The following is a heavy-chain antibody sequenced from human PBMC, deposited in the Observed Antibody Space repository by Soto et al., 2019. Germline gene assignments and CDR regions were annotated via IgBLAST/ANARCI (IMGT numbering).Heavy chain of an antibody. CDR1: GFTFSSYG. Sequence: GGSLRLSCAASGFTFSSYGMYWVRQAPGKGLEWVAVISYDGSNKYYADSVKGRFTISRDNSKNTLYLQMNSLRAEDTAVYYCAKVSTIFPAAPFDYWGQGTLVTVSS. CDR2: ISYDGSNK. V-gene: IGHV3-30*18. D-gene: IGHD2-2*01. J-gene: IGHJ4*02. CDR3: AKVSTIFPAAPFDY.